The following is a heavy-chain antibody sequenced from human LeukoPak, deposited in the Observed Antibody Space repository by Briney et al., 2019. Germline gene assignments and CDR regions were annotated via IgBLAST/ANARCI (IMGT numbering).Heavy chain of an antibody. V-gene: IGHV3-23*01. D-gene: IGHD2/OR15-2a*01. CDR2: LSGSGGRGGP. CDR1: GFTFSTYA. CDR3: AKARGTTVNDPADY. Sequence: GGSLRLSCAASGFTFSTYAMSWVRQAPGKGPEWVAGLSGSGGRGGPYVADSLKGRFTISRDNSQSTLYLQMNSLRDEDTALYYCAKARGTTVNDPADYWGQGTLVTVSS. J-gene: IGHJ4*02.